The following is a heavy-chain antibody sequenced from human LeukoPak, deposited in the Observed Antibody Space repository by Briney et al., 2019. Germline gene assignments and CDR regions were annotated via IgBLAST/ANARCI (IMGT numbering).Heavy chain of an antibody. CDR3: ARAYQASGWPYYYGMDV. Sequence: GGSLRLSCAASGFTFSSYSMNWVRQAPGKGLEEVSSISSSSSYIYYADSVKGRFTISRDNAKNSLYLQMNSLRAEDTAVYYCARAYQASGWPYYYGMDVWGQGTTVTVS. CDR2: ISSSSSYI. CDR1: GFTFSSYS. J-gene: IGHJ6*02. V-gene: IGHV3-21*01. D-gene: IGHD6-19*01.